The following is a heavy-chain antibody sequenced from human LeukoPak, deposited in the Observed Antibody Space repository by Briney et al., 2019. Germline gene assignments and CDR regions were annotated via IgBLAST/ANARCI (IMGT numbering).Heavy chain of an antibody. CDR1: GGSISSSSYY. J-gene: IGHJ4*02. CDR2: IYYSGST. D-gene: IGHD3-22*01. CDR3: ATPLRPQGVYYDSSGYYLY. V-gene: IGHV4-39*01. Sequence: PSETLSLTCTVSGGSISSSSYYWGWIRQPPGKGLEWIGSIYYSGSTYYNPSLKSRVTISVDTSKNQFSLKLSSVTAADTAVYYRATPLRPQGVYYDSSGYYLYWGQGTLVTVSS.